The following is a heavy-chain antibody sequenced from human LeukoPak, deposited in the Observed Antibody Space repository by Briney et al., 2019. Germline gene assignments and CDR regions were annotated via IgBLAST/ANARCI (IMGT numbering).Heavy chain of an antibody. D-gene: IGHD6-19*01. CDR3: AKNPRSSGLDY. Sequence: GGSLRLSCAASGFTFDDYAMHWVRQAPGKGLEWVSGISWNSGSIGYADSVKGRFTISRDNAKNTLYLQMNSLRAEDTAVYYCAKNPRSSGLDYWGQGTLVTVSS. V-gene: IGHV3-9*01. J-gene: IGHJ4*02. CDR1: GFTFDDYA. CDR2: ISWNSGSI.